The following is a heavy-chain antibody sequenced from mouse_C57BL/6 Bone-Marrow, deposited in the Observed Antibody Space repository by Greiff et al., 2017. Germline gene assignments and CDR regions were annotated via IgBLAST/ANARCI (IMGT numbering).Heavy chain of an antibody. J-gene: IGHJ3*01. D-gene: IGHD2-3*01. CDR1: GFTFSDYY. V-gene: IGHV5-12*01. Sequence: EVQRVESGGGLVQPGGSLKLSCAASGFTFSDYYMYWVRQTPEKRLEWVAYISNGGGSTYYPDTVKGRFTISRDNAKNTLYLQMSRLKSEDTAMYDCARLKEGYCGGWFAYWGQGTLVTVSA. CDR3: ARLKEGYCGGWFAY. CDR2: ISNGGGST.